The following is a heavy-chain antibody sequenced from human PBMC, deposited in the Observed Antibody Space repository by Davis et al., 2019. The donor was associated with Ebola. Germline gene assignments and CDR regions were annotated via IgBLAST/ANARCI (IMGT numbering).Heavy chain of an antibody. V-gene: IGHV4-39*01. J-gene: IGHJ6*02. CDR3: ASCRYYYYYGMDV. CDR1: GGSISSSSYY. Sequence: PSETLSLTCTVSGGSISSSSYYWGWIRQPPGKGLEWIGSIYYSGSTYYNPSLKSRVTISVDTSKNQFSLKLSSVTAADTAVYYCASCRYYYYYGMDVWGQGTTVTVSS. CDR2: IYYSGST.